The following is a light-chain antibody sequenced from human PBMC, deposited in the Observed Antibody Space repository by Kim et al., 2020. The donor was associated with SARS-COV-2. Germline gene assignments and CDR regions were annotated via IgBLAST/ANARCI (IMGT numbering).Light chain of an antibody. J-gene: IGKJ4*01. V-gene: IGKV1-6*01. Sequence: AYIGDTVTITCRASQGVRRDLGWYQQRPGQAPKLLIYASSTLQTGVPSRFSGSGFGTEFTLTISGLQPEDFATYFCLQDNNYPPTFGGGTKVDIK. CDR3: LQDNNYPPT. CDR1: QGVRRD. CDR2: ASS.